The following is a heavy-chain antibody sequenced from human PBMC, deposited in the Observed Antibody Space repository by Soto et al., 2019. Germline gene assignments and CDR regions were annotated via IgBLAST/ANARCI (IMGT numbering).Heavy chain of an antibody. V-gene: IGHV3-23*01. CDR2: FSRNGYST. CDR3: AKEGQLSLGRYFDY. CDR1: GFTFRSYA. J-gene: IGHJ4*02. D-gene: IGHD1-1*01. Sequence: GGSLRLSCAASGFTFRSYAMSWVRQAPGKGLQWVSTFSRNGYSTDYADSVKGRFTISKDNSKDTLYLQMSSLRAEDTAVYYCAKEGQLSLGRYFDYWGQGTLVTVS.